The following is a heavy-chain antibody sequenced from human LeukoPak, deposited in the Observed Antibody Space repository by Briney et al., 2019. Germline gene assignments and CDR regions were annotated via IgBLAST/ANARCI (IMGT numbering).Heavy chain of an antibody. V-gene: IGHV3-74*01. CDR3: ARDWNWGSDY. D-gene: IGHD7-27*01. CDR2: LNSDGTST. J-gene: IGHJ4*02. Sequence: GGSLRLSCAASGFAFSTYWMYWVRQAPGKGLVWVSRLNSDGTSTHYADSVKGRFTISRDNAKNSLYLQMNSLRADDTAVYYCARDWNWGSDYWGQGTLVTVSS. CDR1: GFAFSTYW.